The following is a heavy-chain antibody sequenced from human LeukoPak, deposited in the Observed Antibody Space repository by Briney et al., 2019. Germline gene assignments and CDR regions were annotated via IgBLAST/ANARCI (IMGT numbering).Heavy chain of an antibody. Sequence: GGSLRLSCAASGFSFSSNWMNWVRQAPGKGLVWVSRISSDGSSTSYADSVKGRFTISRDNAKNTLYLQMNSLRAEDAAVYYCAREHYGFGYWGQGTLVTVSS. CDR1: GFSFSSNW. J-gene: IGHJ4*02. CDR3: AREHYGFGY. CDR2: ISSDGSST. D-gene: IGHD4-17*01. V-gene: IGHV3-74*01.